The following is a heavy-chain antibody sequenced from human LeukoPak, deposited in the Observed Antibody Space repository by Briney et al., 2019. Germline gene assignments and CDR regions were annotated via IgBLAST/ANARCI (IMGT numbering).Heavy chain of an antibody. J-gene: IGHJ4*02. CDR2: ISSSSSTI. Sequence: VSYISSSSSTIYYADSVKGRFTISRDNAKNSLYLQMNSLRAEDTAVYYCARDGWELSFDYWGQGTLVTVSS. D-gene: IGHD1-26*01. V-gene: IGHV3-48*04. CDR3: ARDGWELSFDY.